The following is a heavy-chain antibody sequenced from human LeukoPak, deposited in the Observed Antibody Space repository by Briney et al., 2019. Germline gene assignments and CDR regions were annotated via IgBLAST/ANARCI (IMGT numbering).Heavy chain of an antibody. CDR3: ARDVSPYSSGWDYYYYMDV. D-gene: IGHD6-19*01. CDR1: GGSISSYY. V-gene: IGHV4-4*07. CDR2: IYTSGST. J-gene: IGHJ6*03. Sequence: SETLSLTCTVSGGSISSYYWSWIRQPAGKGLEWIGRIYTSGSTNYNPSLKSRVTISVDKSKNQLSLKLSSVTAADTAVYYCARDVSPYSSGWDYYYYMDVWGKGTTVTVPS.